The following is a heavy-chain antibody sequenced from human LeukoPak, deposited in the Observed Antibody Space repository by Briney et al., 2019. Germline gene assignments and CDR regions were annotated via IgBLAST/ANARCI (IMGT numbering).Heavy chain of an antibody. D-gene: IGHD3-9*01. J-gene: IGHJ4*02. CDR1: GGSFSGYY. CDR2: INHGGST. CDR3: AREGVYYDILAAYYRPYYFDF. V-gene: IGHV4-34*01. Sequence: TSETLSLTCAVYGGSFSGYYWSWIRQPPGKGLEGIGEINHGGSTNYNPSLKSRLTISLDTSKNQFSLKLSSVTAADTAVYYCAREGVYYDILAAYYRPYYFDFWGQGTLVTVYS.